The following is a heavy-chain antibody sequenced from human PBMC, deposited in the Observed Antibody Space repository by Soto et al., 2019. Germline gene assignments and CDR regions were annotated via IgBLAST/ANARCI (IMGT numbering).Heavy chain of an antibody. D-gene: IGHD3-3*01. CDR2: ILPVSAPP. V-gene: IGHV1-69*13. CDR1: GGTLNNYA. J-gene: IGHJ4*02. CDR3: ATDSNYDVSNSF. Sequence: SVKVSCKASGGTLNNYAINWVRQAPGQGLEWMGGILPVSAPPDYAQKFQGRVSITADHSTSTVYMELSRLKSDDTAVYFCATDSNYDVSNSFWGQGTRVTVSS.